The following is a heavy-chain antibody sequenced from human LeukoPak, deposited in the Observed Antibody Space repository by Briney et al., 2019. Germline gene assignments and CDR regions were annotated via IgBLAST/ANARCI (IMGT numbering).Heavy chain of an antibody. V-gene: IGHV4-59*08. CDR1: GGSISSYY. CDR3: ARHEYVDY. CDR2: VYYSGST. D-gene: IGHD6-6*01. Sequence: SETLSLTCTVSGGSISSYYWNWIRQPPGKGLEWIGNVYYSGSTNYNPSLKSRVTISVDTSKNQFSLKLSSVTAADTAVYYCARHEYVDYLGQGTLVTVSS. J-gene: IGHJ4*02.